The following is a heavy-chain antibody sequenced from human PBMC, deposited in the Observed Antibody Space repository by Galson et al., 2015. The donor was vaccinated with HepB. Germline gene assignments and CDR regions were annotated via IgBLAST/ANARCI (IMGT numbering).Heavy chain of an antibody. Sequence: SVKVSCKASGGTFSSYAISWVRQAPGQGLEWMGGIIPIFGTANYAQKFQGRVTITADESTSTAYMELSSLRSEDTAVYYCARLDVLRYPGANYGMDVWGQGTTVTVSS. J-gene: IGHJ6*02. CDR3: ARLDVLRYPGANYGMDV. V-gene: IGHV1-69*13. CDR1: GGTFSSYA. D-gene: IGHD3-9*01. CDR2: IIPIFGTA.